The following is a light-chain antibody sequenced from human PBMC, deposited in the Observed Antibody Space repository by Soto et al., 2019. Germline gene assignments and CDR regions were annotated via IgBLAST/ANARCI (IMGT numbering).Light chain of an antibody. J-gene: IGKJ3*01. CDR1: QSVSSY. CDR3: QQRSNSFT. Sequence: EIVLTQSPATLSLSPGERATLSCRASQSVSSYLAWYQQKPGQAPRLLIYDASNRATGIPARFSGSGSGTDFNLTISSLEPEDLAVYYCQQRSNSFTFGPGTKVDIK. V-gene: IGKV3-11*01. CDR2: DAS.